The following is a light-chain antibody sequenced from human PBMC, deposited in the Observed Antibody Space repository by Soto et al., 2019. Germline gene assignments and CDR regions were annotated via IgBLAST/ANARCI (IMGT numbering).Light chain of an antibody. V-gene: IGKV3-15*01. CDR1: QSVSSN. CDR2: GAS. J-gene: IGKJ1*01. Sequence: EIVMTQSPVTLSVSPGERANLSCRASQSVSSNLAWYQQKPGQAPRLLIYGASTRATGVPARFSGSGSGTEFTLTISSLQSEDFAVYYCQHYNNWPPWTFGQGTKVEIK. CDR3: QHYNNWPPWT.